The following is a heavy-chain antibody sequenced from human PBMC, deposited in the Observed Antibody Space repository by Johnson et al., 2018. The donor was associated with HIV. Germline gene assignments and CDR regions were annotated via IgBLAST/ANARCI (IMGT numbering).Heavy chain of an antibody. D-gene: IGHD6-6*01. CDR2: ISYDGNNK. CDR1: GFTFSSYA. CDR3: ASYSSSDAFDI. J-gene: IGHJ3*02. V-gene: IGHV3-30*04. Sequence: QVPLVESGGGVVQPGGSLRLSCAASGFTFSSYAMHWVRQAPGNGLEWVAVISYDGNNKYYADSLKGRFTISRDNSKNTLYLQMNSLRAEDTAVYYCASYSSSDAFDIWGQGTMVTVSS.